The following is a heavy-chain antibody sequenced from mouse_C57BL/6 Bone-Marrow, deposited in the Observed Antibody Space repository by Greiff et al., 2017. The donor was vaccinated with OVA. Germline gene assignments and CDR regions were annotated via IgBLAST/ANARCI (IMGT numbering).Heavy chain of an antibody. D-gene: IGHD2-3*01. CDR3: ARREYYDGCCCYAMDY. J-gene: IGHJ4*01. CDR2: IHPNSGST. V-gene: IGHV1-64*01. CDR1: GYTFTSYW. Sequence: QVQLKQPGAELVKPGASVKLSCKASGYTFTSYWMHWVKQRPGQGLEWIGMIHPNSGSTNYNEKFKSKATLTVDKSSSTAYMQLTSLTSADSAFYYCARREYYDGCCCYAMDYWGKGTSVTVAS.